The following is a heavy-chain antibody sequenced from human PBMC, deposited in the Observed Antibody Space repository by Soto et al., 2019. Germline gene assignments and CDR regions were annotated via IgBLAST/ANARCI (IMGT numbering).Heavy chain of an antibody. CDR1: GFTFSSYG. Sequence: QPGGSLRLSCAASGFTFSSYGMHWVRQAPGKGLEWVAVIWYDGSNKYYADSVKGRFTISRDNSKNTLYLQMNSLRAEDTAVYYCARTITIFGVVTSYYYGMDVWGQGTTVTVSS. V-gene: IGHV3-33*01. J-gene: IGHJ6*02. CDR3: ARTITIFGVVTSYYYGMDV. D-gene: IGHD3-3*01. CDR2: IWYDGSNK.